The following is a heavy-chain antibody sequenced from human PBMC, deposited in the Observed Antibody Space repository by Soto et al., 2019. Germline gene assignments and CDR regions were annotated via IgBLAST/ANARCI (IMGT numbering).Heavy chain of an antibody. CDR2: IYYSGST. Sequence: SETLSLTCTVSGGSISSGGYYWSWIRQHPGKGLEWIGYIYYSGSTYYNPSLKSRVTISVDTSKNQFSLKLSSVTAADTAVYYCAREMDVVAGDDFWSGYYTGPYGMDVWGQGTTVTVSS. D-gene: IGHD3-3*01. CDR1: GGSISSGGYY. J-gene: IGHJ6*02. CDR3: AREMDVVAGDDFWSGYYTGPYGMDV. V-gene: IGHV4-31*03.